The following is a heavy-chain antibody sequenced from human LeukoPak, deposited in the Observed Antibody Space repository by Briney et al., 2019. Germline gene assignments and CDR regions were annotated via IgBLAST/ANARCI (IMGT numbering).Heavy chain of an antibody. CDR3: ARAIGGDWGNFDY. J-gene: IGHJ4*02. CDR1: GGTFSSYA. CDR2: IIPIFGTA. V-gene: IGHV1-69*01. D-gene: IGHD1-26*01. Sequence: GASVKVSCKASGGTFSSYAISLVRQAPGQGLEWMGGIIPIFGTANYAQKFQGRVTITADESTSTAYLELSSLRSEDTAVYYCARAIGGDWGNFDYWGQGTLVTVSS.